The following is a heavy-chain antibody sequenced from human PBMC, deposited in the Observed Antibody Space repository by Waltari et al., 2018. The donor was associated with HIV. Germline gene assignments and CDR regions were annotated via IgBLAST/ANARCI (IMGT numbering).Heavy chain of an antibody. J-gene: IGHJ2*01. CDR2: TYDRSMLVN. CDR3: ARAVAGSNHFDL. D-gene: IGHD6-19*01. Sequence: QVQLQQSGPGLVRPSQTLSLTCAIAGDSVLSNNVTWNWIRQSPSRGLQWLVRTYDRSMLVNDCACSGKGRMTINPDTSKNPFSLQVRSVSLEDAAVYYCARAVAGSNHFDLWGRGTLLTVSS. V-gene: IGHV6-1*01. CDR1: GDSVLSNNVT.